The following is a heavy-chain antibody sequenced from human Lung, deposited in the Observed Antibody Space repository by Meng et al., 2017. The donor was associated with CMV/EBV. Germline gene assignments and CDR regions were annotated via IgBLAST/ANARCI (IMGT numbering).Heavy chain of an antibody. V-gene: IGHV3-23*01. CDR1: GFTFSTYP. CDR3: ARESAARGNGNYRFDY. J-gene: IGHJ4*02. Sequence: ESLKISCAAPGFTFSTYPMSWFRQGPGQGLAWVSHISGSGLTTYYADTVKGRFTISRENSKNMVDLQMNSLRVEDTALYYCARESAARGNGNYRFDYWGQGTLVTVSS. D-gene: IGHD1-7*01. CDR2: ISGSGLTT.